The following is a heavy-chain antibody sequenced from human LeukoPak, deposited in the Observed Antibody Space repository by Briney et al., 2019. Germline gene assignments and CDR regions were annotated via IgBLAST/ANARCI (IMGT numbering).Heavy chain of an antibody. J-gene: IGHJ4*02. CDR2: INPDVGST. CDR1: GYSFRSYY. CDR3: ARAPDNYGIDDY. Sequence: ASVKVSCKAFGYSFRSYYMHWVRQAPGQGLEWVGIINPDVGSTSYAQRFQGRITLTRDTSTSTVYMELSSLRFDDTAVYYCARAPDNYGIDDYWGQGTLVTVSS. V-gene: IGHV1-46*01. D-gene: IGHD5-24*01.